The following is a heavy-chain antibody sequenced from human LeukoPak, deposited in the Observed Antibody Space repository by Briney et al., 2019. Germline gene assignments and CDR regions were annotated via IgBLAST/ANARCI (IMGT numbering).Heavy chain of an antibody. CDR1: GGSFSGYY. Sequence: PSETLSLTCAVYGGSFSGYYWSWIRQPPGKGLEWIGEINHSGSTNYNPSLKSQVTISVDTSKNQFSLKLSSVTAADTAVYYCARRRYYYNPLFDYWGQGTLVTVSS. D-gene: IGHD3-10*01. J-gene: IGHJ4*02. V-gene: IGHV4-34*01. CDR2: INHSGST. CDR3: ARRRYYYNPLFDY.